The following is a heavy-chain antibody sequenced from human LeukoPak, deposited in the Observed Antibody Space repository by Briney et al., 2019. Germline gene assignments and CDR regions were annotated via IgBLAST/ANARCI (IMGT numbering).Heavy chain of an antibody. J-gene: IGHJ6*03. CDR2: IYYSGST. CDR3: ARVVPAALSTYYYYYYMDV. Sequence: SETLSPTCTVSGGPMRSYYWSWVRQAPGKGLEWIGYIYYSGSTNYNPSLKSRVTISVDTSKNQFSLKLSSVTAADTAVYYCARVVPAALSTYYYYYYMDVWGKGTTVTVSS. CDR1: GGPMRSYY. V-gene: IGHV4-59*01. D-gene: IGHD2-2*01.